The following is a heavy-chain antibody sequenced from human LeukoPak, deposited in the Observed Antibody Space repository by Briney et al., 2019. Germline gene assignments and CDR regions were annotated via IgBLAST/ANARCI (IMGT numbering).Heavy chain of an antibody. D-gene: IGHD6-13*01. CDR3: ARARRYRSSWYHDY. Sequence: SATLSLTCSVFGGSISSMCWGWISPPPGKGLDWVGYIYYTGSTNYNPSLKSRVTMFVDMSKNQFSLRLSSVTAADTAVYYCARARRYRSSWYHDYWGQGSLVTVSS. CDR2: IYYTGST. J-gene: IGHJ4*02. V-gene: IGHV4-59*08. CDR1: GGSISSMC.